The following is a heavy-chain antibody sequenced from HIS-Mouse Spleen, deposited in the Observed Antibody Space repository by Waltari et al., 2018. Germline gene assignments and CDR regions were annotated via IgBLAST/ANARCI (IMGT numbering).Heavy chain of an antibody. CDR3: AKDTSGSYSDY. CDR1: GVPFSSFG. V-gene: IGHV3-30*18. CDR2: ISYDGSNK. J-gene: IGHJ4*02. Sequence: QVQLVESGGGVVQPGRSLRLSCAASGVPFSSFGMHWVRQAPGKGLEWVAVISYDGSNKYYADSVKGRFTISRDNSKNTLYLQMNSLRAEDTAVYYCAKDTSGSYSDYWGQGTLVTVSS. D-gene: IGHD1-26*01.